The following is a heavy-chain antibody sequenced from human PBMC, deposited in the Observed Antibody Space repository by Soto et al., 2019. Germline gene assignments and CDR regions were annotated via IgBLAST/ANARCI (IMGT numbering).Heavy chain of an antibody. D-gene: IGHD6-19*01. CDR1: GYTFSGYY. CDR3: ARGRSVAGKKFDY. Sequence: QVQLVQSRAEVKKPGASVKVSCKASGYTFSGYYIHWVRQAPGQGPEWVGWINPNNGDTNYAQKYQGRVTMTRDTSITTVYMELNSLRSDDTAVYYCARGRSVAGKKFDYWGQGTLVTVS. J-gene: IGHJ4*02. CDR2: INPNNGDT. V-gene: IGHV1-2*02.